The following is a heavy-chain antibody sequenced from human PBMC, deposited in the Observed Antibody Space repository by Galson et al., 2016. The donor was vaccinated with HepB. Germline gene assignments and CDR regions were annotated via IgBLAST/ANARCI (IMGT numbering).Heavy chain of an antibody. Sequence: SLRLSCAASGFTFSSYGMHWVRQAPGKGLEWVAVIWYDGSNKYYADSVKGRFTISRDNSKNMLYLQMNSLRAEDTAVYYCARGGWYSSDMGLIYWGQGTLVTVSS. J-gene: IGHJ4*02. CDR2: IWYDGSNK. CDR3: ARGGWYSSDMGLIY. V-gene: IGHV3-33*01. D-gene: IGHD6-19*01. CDR1: GFTFSSYG.